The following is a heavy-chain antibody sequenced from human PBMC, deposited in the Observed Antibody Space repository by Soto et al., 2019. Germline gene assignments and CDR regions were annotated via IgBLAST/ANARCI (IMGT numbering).Heavy chain of an antibody. CDR3: ARGMRVPNYGGPYFDY. D-gene: IGHD4-17*01. V-gene: IGHV4-4*02. CDR1: GGSISSSNW. J-gene: IGHJ4*02. Sequence: QVQLQESGPGLVKPSGTLSLTCAVSGGSISSSNWWSWVRQPPGKGLEWIGEIYHSGSTNYNPSLESRVTISVDKSKNQFSLRLSSVTAADTAVYYCARGMRVPNYGGPYFDYWGQGTLVTVSS. CDR2: IYHSGST.